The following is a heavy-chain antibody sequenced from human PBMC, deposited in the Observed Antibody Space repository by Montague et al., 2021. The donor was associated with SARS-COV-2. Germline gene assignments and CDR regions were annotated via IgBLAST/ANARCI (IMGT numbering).Heavy chain of an antibody. J-gene: IGHJ3*02. CDR3: ARRGRKLLPVATTIGGFDI. Sequence: SETLSLTCTVSDGSISSSNYYWDWIRQPPGKGLEWIGSIYDSGSTYYNPSPKSRVTISVDTSKNHFSLKLSSVTAADTAVYYCARRGRKLLPVATTIGGFDIWGQGTIVTVSS. V-gene: IGHV4-39*02. D-gene: IGHD5-12*01. CDR2: IYDSGST. CDR1: DGSISSSNYY.